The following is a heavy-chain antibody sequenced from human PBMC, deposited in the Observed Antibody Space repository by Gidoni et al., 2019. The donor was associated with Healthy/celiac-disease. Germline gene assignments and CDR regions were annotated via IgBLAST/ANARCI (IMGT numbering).Heavy chain of an antibody. Sequence: QVQLQESGPGLVKPSQTLSLTCTVSVGSTSSGGYDWSWIRQHPGKGLEWIESIYYSGSTYYNPSLKSRVTLSVATAKNKFSLKLSSGTAADTAVYYCARGYDSSGYDSSVDLWGRGTLVTVSS. D-gene: IGHD3-22*01. V-gene: IGHV4-31*03. CDR2: IYYSGST. CDR1: VGSTSSGGYD. CDR3: ARGYDSSGYDSSVDL. J-gene: IGHJ2*01.